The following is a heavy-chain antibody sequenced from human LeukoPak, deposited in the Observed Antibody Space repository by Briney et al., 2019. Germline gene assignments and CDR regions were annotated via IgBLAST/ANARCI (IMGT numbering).Heavy chain of an antibody. J-gene: IGHJ2*01. V-gene: IGHV3-30*18. CDR3: AKSPWFGDWVPYWYFDL. Sequence: PGGSLRLSCAASGFTFSSYGMHWVRQAPGKGLEWVAVISYDGSNKYYADSVKGRFTISRDNSKNTLYLQMNSLRAEDTAVYYCAKSPWFGDWVPYWYFDLWGRGTLVTVSS. CDR1: GFTFSSYG. CDR2: ISYDGSNK. D-gene: IGHD3-10*01.